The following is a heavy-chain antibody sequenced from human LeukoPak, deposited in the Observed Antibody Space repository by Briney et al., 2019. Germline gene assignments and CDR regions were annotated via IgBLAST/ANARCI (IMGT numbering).Heavy chain of an antibody. CDR3: ARDIGWYFDL. CDR1: GGSISSYY. V-gene: IGHV4-59*01. D-gene: IGHD1-26*01. Sequence: SETLSLTCTVSGGSISSYYWSWIRQPPGKGLEWIGYIYYSGSTNYNPSLKSRVTISVDTSKNQFSLKLSSVTAADTAVCYCARDIGWYFDLWGRGTLVTVSS. J-gene: IGHJ2*01. CDR2: IYYSGST.